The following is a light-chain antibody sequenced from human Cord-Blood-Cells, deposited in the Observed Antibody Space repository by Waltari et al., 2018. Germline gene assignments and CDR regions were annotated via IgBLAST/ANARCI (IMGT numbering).Light chain of an antibody. CDR2: AAS. CDR1: QGLSSW. CDR3: QQANSVPCT. Sequence: DIQMTQSPSSVSASVGDRVTITCRASQGLSSWVTWYHQKPGKVPKLLIYAASCLQSGVPLRFSGSGSGTDFTSTISSLQPEDFSTYDCQQANSVPCTFGQGTKVEIK. V-gene: IGKV1-12*02. J-gene: IGKJ1*01.